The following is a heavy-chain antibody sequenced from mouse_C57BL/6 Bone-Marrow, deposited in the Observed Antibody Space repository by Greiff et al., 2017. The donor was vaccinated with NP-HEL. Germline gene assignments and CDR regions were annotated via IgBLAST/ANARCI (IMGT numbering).Heavy chain of an antibody. CDR3: AREGYTV. CDR2: IYPGDGDT. Sequence: VQLQQSGPELVKPGASVKISCKASGYAFSSSWMNWVKQRPGKGLEWIGRIYPGDGDTNYNGKFKGKATLTADKSSSTAYMQLSSLTSEDSAVYFCAREGYTVWGTGTTVTVSS. CDR1: GYAFSSSW. V-gene: IGHV1-82*01. J-gene: IGHJ1*03.